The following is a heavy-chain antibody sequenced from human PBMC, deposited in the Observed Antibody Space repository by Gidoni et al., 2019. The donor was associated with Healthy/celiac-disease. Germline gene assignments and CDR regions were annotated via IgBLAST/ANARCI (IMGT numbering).Heavy chain of an antibody. D-gene: IGHD4-4*01. CDR1: GFTFSSYA. CDR2: MSGSCGST. V-gene: IGHV3-23*01. Sequence: EVQLLDSGGGLVPPGGSLKLSCAASGFTFSSYAMSWVRQAPGKGLEWVSAMSGSCGSTEYADYVKGRFTISRDNSKNTLYLKMNSLRAEDTAVYYCAKRRSRHLVSTTSGFDPWGQGTLVTVSS. CDR3: AKRRSRHLVSTTSGFDP. J-gene: IGHJ5*02.